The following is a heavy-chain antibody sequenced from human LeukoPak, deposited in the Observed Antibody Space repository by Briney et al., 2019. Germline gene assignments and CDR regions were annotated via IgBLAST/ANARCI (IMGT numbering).Heavy chain of an antibody. D-gene: IGHD1-26*01. J-gene: IGHJ4*02. CDR1: GLSFTTTGMR. CDR2: IDWDDEK. CDR3: ARMGSQWELDY. Sequence: KESGPTLVKPTQTLTLTCTFSGLSFTTTGMRANWIRQPPGKPLEWLARIDWDDEKFYSSSLKTRLTISKDTSKSQVVLTMTNMDPVDTGTYYCARMGSQWELDYWGQGTLVTVSS. V-gene: IGHV2-70*04.